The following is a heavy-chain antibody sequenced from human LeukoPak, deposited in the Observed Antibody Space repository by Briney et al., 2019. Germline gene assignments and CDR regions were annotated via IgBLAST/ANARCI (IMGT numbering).Heavy chain of an antibody. J-gene: IGHJ4*02. CDR2: VNVLGNT. D-gene: IGHD2/OR15-2a*01. CDR3: AREGGPFRPLDY. Sequence: SETLSLTCGVSGGSISSTNWWTWVRQPPGKRLEWIGEVNVLGNTNYNPSLESRATISIDKSENHVSLKLTSVTAADTAVYYCAREGGPFRPLDYSGQGTLVTVSS. V-gene: IGHV4/OR15-8*02. CDR1: GGSISSTNW.